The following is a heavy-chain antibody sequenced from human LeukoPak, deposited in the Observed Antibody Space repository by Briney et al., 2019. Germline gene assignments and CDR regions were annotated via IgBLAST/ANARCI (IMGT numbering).Heavy chain of an antibody. V-gene: IGHV4-31*03. J-gene: IGHJ4*02. CDR2: IYYSGST. CDR3: ARAFRQLWALDY. D-gene: IGHD5-18*01. Sequence: SETLSLTCTVSGGSISSGGYYWSWIRQHPGKGLEWIGYIYYSGSTYYNPSLKSRVTISVDTSKNQFSLKLSSETAADTAVYYCARAFRQLWALDYWGQGTLVTVSS. CDR1: GGSISSGGYY.